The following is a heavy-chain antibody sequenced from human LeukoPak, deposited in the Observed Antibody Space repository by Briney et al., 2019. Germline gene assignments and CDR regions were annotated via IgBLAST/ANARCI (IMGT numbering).Heavy chain of an antibody. J-gene: IGHJ4*02. Sequence: GGSLRLSCAASGFTFSGYAMHWVRQAPGKGLEYVSAISDNGGSTNYANSVKGRFTISRANSKNTVYLQVVRLRPEDMAVYYCARGVGYFDSTGYFMYYFDYWGQGALVTVSS. CDR2: ISDNGGST. V-gene: IGHV3-64*01. CDR3: ARGVGYFDSTGYFMYYFDY. D-gene: IGHD3-22*01. CDR1: GFTFSGYA.